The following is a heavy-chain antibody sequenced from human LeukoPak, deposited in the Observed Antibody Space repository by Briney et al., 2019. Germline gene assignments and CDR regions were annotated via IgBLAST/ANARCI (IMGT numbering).Heavy chain of an antibody. Sequence: GRSLRLSCAASGFTFSSYGMHWVRQAPGKGLEWVSLISSSGTSIYYTDSVKGRFTISRDNAQNSLYLQMNSLRAEDTAVYYCARFGYYYGMDVWGQGTTVTVSS. D-gene: IGHD3-10*01. CDR3: ARFGYYYGMDV. J-gene: IGHJ6*02. CDR2: ISSSGTSI. CDR1: GFTFSSYG. V-gene: IGHV3-48*01.